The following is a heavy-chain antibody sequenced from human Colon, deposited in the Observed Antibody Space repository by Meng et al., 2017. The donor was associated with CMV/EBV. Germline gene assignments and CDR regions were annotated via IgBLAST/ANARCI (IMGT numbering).Heavy chain of an antibody. CDR1: GGSVNSGSYY. CDR2: ISYSGNT. CDR3: AREASGWSTGIDY. Sequence: SETLSLTCSVSGGSVNSGSYYWTWIRQRPGEGLEWIGYISYSGNTNYNPSLKTRLTIEVDTSKNQFPLKLTSLSAADTAMYYCAREASGWSTGIDYWGRGTLVTVSS. D-gene: IGHD6-19*01. V-gene: IGHV4-61*01. J-gene: IGHJ4*02.